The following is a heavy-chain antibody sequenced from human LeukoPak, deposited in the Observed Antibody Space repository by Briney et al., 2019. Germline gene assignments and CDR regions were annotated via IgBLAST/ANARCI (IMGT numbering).Heavy chain of an antibody. CDR3: ARVAGYSSRPFDY. V-gene: IGHV4-59*01. CDR1: DASISGYY. J-gene: IGHJ4*02. CDR2: IFYSGST. Sequence: SETLSLTCTVSDASISGYYWSWIRQPPGKGLEWIGYIFYSGSTNYNPSLRSRVTISVDTSKNQFSLKLSSVTAADTAVYYCARVAGYSSRPFDYWGQGTLVTVSS. D-gene: IGHD6-13*01.